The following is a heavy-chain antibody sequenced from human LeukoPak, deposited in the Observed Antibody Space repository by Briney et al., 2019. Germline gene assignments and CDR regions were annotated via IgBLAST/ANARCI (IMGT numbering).Heavy chain of an antibody. CDR1: GFTVSSNY. D-gene: IGHD6-13*01. V-gene: IGHV3-66*01. CDR3: ARGTVAAAGPSAFDI. CDR2: IYSGGST. J-gene: IGHJ3*02. Sequence: GGSLRLSCAASGFTVSSNYMSWVRQAPGKGLEWVSVIYSGGSTYYADSVKGRFTISRDNSKNTLYLQMGSLRAEDMAVYYCARGTVAAAGPSAFDIWGQGTMVTVSS.